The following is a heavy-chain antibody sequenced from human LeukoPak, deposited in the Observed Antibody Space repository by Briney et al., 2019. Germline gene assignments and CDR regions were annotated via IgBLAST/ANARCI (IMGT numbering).Heavy chain of an antibody. CDR1: GGSFSGYY. CDR2: INHSGST. V-gene: IGHV4-34*01. D-gene: IGHD7-27*01. CDR3: ARQTGAYYYYMDV. Sequence: SETLSLTCAVYGGSFSGYYWSWIRQPPGKGLEWIGEINHSGSTNYNPSLKSRVTISVDTSKNQFSLKLSSVTAADTAVYCCARQTGAYYYYMDVWGKGTTVTVSS. J-gene: IGHJ6*03.